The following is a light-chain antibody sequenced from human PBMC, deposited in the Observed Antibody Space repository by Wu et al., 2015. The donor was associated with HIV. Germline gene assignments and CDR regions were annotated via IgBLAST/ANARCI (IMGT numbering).Light chain of an antibody. V-gene: IGKV3-11*01. Sequence: LLTQSPATLSLSPGERATLSCRASRSINSLLSWYQHKPDQPPRLLIYAASQGATGIPARFSGRGSGTDFTLIISSLEPEDIAVYYCQQYGSSPRTFGQGTKVEIK. CDR2: AAS. CDR3: QQYGSSPRT. J-gene: IGKJ1*01. CDR1: RSINSL.